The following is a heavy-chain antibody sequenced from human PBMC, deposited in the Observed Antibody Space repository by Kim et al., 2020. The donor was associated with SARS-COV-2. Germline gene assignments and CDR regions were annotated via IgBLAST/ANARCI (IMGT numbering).Heavy chain of an antibody. D-gene: IGHD3-9*01. CDR2: VHYNGAT. CDR3: ASKPIFSGSYYYFDY. V-gene: IGHV4-39*01. J-gene: IGHJ4*02. Sequence: SETLSLTCTVSGGSISSSSYFWGWIRQSPGKGLEWIASVHYNGATHYNPSLKSRVTISVDTSKNQFSLKVISVTAADTAVYYCASKPIFSGSYYYFDYWGQGTLVAVSP. CDR1: GGSISSSSYF.